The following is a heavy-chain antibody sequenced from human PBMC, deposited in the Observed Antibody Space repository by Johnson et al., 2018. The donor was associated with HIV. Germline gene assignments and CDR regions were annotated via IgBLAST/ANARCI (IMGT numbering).Heavy chain of an antibody. CDR1: GFTVSSNY. CDR3: AKDLDDSSGYYRPELAFDI. D-gene: IGHD3-22*01. J-gene: IGHJ3*02. CDR2: IYSGGST. V-gene: IGHV3-66*02. Sequence: VQLVESGGGLVQPGGSLRLSCAASGFTVSSNYMSWVRQAPGKGLEWVSVIYSGGSTYYVDSVKGRFTISRDNAKNSLYLQMNSLRAEDTALYYCAKDLDDSSGYYRPELAFDIWGQGTMVTVSS.